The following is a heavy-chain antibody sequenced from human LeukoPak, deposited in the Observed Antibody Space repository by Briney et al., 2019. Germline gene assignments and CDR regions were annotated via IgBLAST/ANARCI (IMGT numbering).Heavy chain of an antibody. Sequence: GGSLMLPCAASGFTFSSYSINWGRPVAGKGLEWVSYISSSSSTIYYADSVKGRFTISRDNAKNSLYLQMNSLRDEDTAVYYCARDQNYWGQGTLVTVSS. V-gene: IGHV3-48*02. CDR3: ARDQNY. J-gene: IGHJ4*02. CDR2: ISSSSSTI. CDR1: GFTFSSYS.